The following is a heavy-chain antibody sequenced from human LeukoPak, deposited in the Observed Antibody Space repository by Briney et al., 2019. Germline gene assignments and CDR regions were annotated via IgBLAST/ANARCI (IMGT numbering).Heavy chain of an antibody. CDR3: ARVPPWYYGMDV. CDR2: INPNSGGT. Sequence: EASVTVSCKASGYTYTGYYMHWVRQGPGQGLEWMGWINPNSGGTNYAQKFQGRVTMTRDTSISTAYMELSRLRSDDTAVYYCARVPPWYYGMDVWGQGTTVTVSS. J-gene: IGHJ6*02. V-gene: IGHV1-2*02. CDR1: GYTYTGYY.